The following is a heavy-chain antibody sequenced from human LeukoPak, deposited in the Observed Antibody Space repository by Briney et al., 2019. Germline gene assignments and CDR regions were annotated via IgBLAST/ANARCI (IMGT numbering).Heavy chain of an antibody. D-gene: IGHD3-10*01. CDR3: ARGPYYYGSGSRNWFDP. CDR2: IYYSGST. Sequence: SETLSLICTVSGGSISSYYWSWIRQPPGKGLEWIGYIYYSGSTNYNPSLKSRVTISVGTSKNQFSLKLSSVTAADTAVYYCARGPYYYGSGSRNWFDPWGQGTLVTVSS. CDR1: GGSISSYY. V-gene: IGHV4-59*01. J-gene: IGHJ5*02.